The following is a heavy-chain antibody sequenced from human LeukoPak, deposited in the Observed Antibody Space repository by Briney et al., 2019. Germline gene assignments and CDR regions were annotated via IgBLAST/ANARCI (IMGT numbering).Heavy chain of an antibody. D-gene: IGHD1-26*01. Sequence: GGSLRLSCAASGFSFSGQTMHWVRQAPGKGLEWVAFISYDGKNKYHADSMKGRFTISRDNSKNTLYLQMNSLRVEDTAVYYCAGPSWMGGGYFYALDYWGRGTLVTVSS. CDR2: ISYDGKNK. CDR1: GFSFSGQT. CDR3: AGPSWMGGGYFYALDY. V-gene: IGHV3-30*04. J-gene: IGHJ4*02.